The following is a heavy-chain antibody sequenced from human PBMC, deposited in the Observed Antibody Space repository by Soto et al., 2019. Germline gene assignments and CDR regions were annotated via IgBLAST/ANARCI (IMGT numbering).Heavy chain of an antibody. D-gene: IGHD5-18*01. Sequence: QVQLVQSGAEVKKPGSSVKVSCKASGDTFSNFAIIWVRQAPGQGLEWMGGIIPTFGTTDYAQSFQGRVSITADESTHTDYMERYSLRSEDTAIYFCARVDTSLFEGGEWFDPWGQGTLITVSS. J-gene: IGHJ5*02. CDR2: IIPTFGTT. CDR1: GDTFSNFA. CDR3: ARVDTSLFEGGEWFDP. V-gene: IGHV1-69*01.